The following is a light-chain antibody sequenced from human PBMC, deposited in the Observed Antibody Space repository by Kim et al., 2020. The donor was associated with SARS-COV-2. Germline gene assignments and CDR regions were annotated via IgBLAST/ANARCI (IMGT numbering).Light chain of an antibody. V-gene: IGKV4-1*01. Sequence: KATINCKSSQNILYDSNIKNFLAWYQLKPGQPPKLLISWASIRQSGVPDRFSGSGSGTDFTLTISSLQAEDVAVYSCQQYYTIPYTFGQGTKLEI. CDR2: WAS. CDR3: QQYYTIPYT. CDR1: QNILYDSNIKNF. J-gene: IGKJ2*01.